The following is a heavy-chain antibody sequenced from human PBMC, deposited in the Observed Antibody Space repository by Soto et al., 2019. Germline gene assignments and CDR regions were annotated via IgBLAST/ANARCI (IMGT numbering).Heavy chain of an antibody. CDR3: ARDHSIEYSSSVDLKDY. CDR2: IYSGGST. D-gene: IGHD6-6*01. CDR1: GFTVSSNY. Sequence: QPGGSMRLSCAASGFTVSSNYMSWVRQAPGRGLEWVSVIYSGGSTYYADSVKGRFTISRDKSKNTLYLQMNSLRAEDTAVYYWARDHSIEYSSSVDLKDYWGQGTLVTFSS. V-gene: IGHV3-53*01. J-gene: IGHJ4*02.